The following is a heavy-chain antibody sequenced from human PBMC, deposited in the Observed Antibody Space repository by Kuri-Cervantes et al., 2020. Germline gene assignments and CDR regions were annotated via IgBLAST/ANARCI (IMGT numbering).Heavy chain of an antibody. J-gene: IGHJ4*02. Sequence: GESLKISCAASGFTFTRYAMTWVRQAPGKGLEWVSVIYSGGSTYYADSVKGRFTISRDNSKNTLYLQMYSLRAEDTAVYYCARVGGSGMVYWGQGTLVTVSS. CDR1: GFTFTRYA. V-gene: IGHV3-53*01. CDR3: ARVGGSGMVY. D-gene: IGHD3-10*01. CDR2: IYSGGST.